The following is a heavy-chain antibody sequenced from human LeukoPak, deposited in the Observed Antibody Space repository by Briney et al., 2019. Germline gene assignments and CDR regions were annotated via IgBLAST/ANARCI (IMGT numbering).Heavy chain of an antibody. J-gene: IGHJ4*01. V-gene: IGHV3-48*03. CDR2: ISSSGSTI. D-gene: IGHD2-21*02. CDR1: GFTFSSYE. Sequence: GGSLRLSCAASGFTFSSYEMNWVRQAPGKGLEWVSYISSSGSTIYYADFVKGRFTISRDNAKNSLHLQMNSLKTEDTAVYYCIRNFRVYCGGHCYVSDYWGQGTLVTVSS. CDR3: IRNFRVYCGGHCYVSDY.